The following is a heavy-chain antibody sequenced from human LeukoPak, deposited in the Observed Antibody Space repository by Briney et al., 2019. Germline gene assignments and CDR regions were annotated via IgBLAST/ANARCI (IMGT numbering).Heavy chain of an antibody. CDR1: GFTFSSYA. CDR3: ARERYYYMDV. J-gene: IGHJ6*03. Sequence: TGGSLRLSCAAPGFTFSSYAMHWVRQAPGKGLEWVAVMSYDGSNKYYADSVKGRFTISRDNSKNTLYLQMNSQRAEDTAVYYCARERYYYMDVWGKGTTVTVSS. CDR2: MSYDGSNK. V-gene: IGHV3-30*01.